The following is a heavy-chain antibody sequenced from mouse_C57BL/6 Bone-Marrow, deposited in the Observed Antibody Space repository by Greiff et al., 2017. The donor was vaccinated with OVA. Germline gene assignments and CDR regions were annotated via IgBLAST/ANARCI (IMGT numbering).Heavy chain of an antibody. D-gene: IGHD2-2*01. CDR2: IYPRSGNT. V-gene: IGHV1-81*01. Sequence: VQLQQSGAELARPGASVKLSCKASGYTFTSYGISWVKQRTGQGLEWIGEIYPRSGNTYYNEKFKGKATLTADKSSSTAYMELRSLISEDSAVYFWARGGYYGNDDYWGQGTTLTVSS. J-gene: IGHJ2*01. CDR1: GYTFTSYG. CDR3: ARGGYYGNDDY.